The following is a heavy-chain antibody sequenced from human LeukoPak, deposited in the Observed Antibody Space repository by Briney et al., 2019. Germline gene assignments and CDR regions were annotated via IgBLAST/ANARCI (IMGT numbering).Heavy chain of an antibody. CDR3: ARVFRYCSGGSCPLGYFQH. Sequence: SETLSLTCAVYGGSFSGYYWSWIRQPPGKGLEWIGEINHSGSTNYNPSLKSRVTISVDTSKNQFSLKLSSVTAADTAVYYCARVFRYCSGGSCPLGYFQHWGQGTLVTVSS. V-gene: IGHV4-34*01. CDR2: INHSGST. J-gene: IGHJ1*01. CDR1: GGSFSGYY. D-gene: IGHD2-15*01.